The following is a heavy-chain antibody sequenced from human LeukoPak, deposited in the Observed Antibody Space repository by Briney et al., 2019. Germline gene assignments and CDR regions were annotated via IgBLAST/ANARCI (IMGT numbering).Heavy chain of an antibody. CDR1: GYSISSGYY. CDR2: IYHSGST. Sequence: SETLSLTCTVSGYSISSGYYWGWIRQPPGKGLEWIGSIYHSGSTYYNPSLKSRVTISVDTSKNQFSLKLSSVTAADTAVYYCARVPGATGYYYDMDVWGKGTTVTVSS. D-gene: IGHD1-26*01. CDR3: ARVPGATGYYYDMDV. J-gene: IGHJ6*03. V-gene: IGHV4-38-2*02.